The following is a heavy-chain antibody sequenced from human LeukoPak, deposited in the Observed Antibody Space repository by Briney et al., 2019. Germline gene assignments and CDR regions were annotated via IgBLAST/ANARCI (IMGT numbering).Heavy chain of an antibody. V-gene: IGHV5-51*01. Sequence: GSPLNISSNSSCSTFSNYLIGWVRALPGKGLGWMGITYPGDSDTRYSPSFEGQVSISADKSISTAYLQWSSLKASDTAMYYCARVPYSISSMDYWGQGTPVTVSS. J-gene: IGHJ4*02. CDR3: ARVPYSISSMDY. CDR2: TYPGDSDT. D-gene: IGHD6-6*01. CDR1: CSTFSNYL.